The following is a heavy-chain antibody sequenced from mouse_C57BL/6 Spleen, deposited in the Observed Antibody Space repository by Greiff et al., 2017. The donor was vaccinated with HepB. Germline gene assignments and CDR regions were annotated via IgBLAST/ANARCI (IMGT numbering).Heavy chain of an antibody. CDR2: INPSSGYT. V-gene: IGHV1-4*01. Sequence: VQLQQSGAELARPGASVKMSCKASGYTFTSYTMHWVKQRPGQGLEWIGYINPSSGYTKYNQKFKDKATLTADKSSSTAYMQLSSLTSEDSAVYYCARGVATKYFDVWGTGTTVTVSS. CDR3: ARGVATKYFDV. D-gene: IGHD1-1*01. CDR1: GYTFTSYT. J-gene: IGHJ1*03.